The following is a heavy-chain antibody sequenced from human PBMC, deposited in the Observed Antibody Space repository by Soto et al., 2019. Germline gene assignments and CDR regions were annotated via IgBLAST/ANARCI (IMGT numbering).Heavy chain of an antibody. CDR3: ARVVYYYDSSGYYYPPIWFDY. V-gene: IGHV1-3*01. D-gene: IGHD3-22*01. CDR1: GYTFTSYA. J-gene: IGHJ4*02. CDR2: INAGNGNT. Sequence: ASVKVSCKASGYTFTSYAMHWVRQAPGQRLEWMGWINAGNGNTKYSQKFQGRVTITRDTSASTAYMELSSLRSEDTAVYYCARVVYYYDSSGYYYPPIWFDYWGRGTLVTVSS.